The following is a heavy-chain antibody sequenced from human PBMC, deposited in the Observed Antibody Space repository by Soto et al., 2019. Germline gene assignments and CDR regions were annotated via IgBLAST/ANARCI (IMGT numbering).Heavy chain of an antibody. D-gene: IGHD6-19*01. V-gene: IGHV3-74*01. CDR2: INSDGSST. CDR1: GFTFSSYW. J-gene: IGHJ6*03. Sequence: EVQLVESGGGLVQPGGSLRLSCAASGFTFSSYWMHWVRQAPGKGLVWVSRINSDGSSTSYADSVKGRFTISRDNAKNTLYLQMNSLRAEDTAVYYCARGDSSCWYYYYYYMDVWGKGTTVTVSS. CDR3: ARGDSSCWYYYYYYMDV.